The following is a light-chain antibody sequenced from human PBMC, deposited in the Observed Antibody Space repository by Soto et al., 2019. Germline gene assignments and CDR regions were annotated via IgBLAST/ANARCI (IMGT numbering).Light chain of an antibody. CDR1: QSVRNSY. CDR3: QQYCSSPYT. CDR2: GAS. J-gene: IGKJ2*01. Sequence: EILLTQSPGTLSLSPGERATLSCRASQSVRNSYLAWYQQKPGQAPRLLIYGASGRATGIPDRFSGSGSGTDFTLTISRLEPEDFAAYYCQQYCSSPYTFGQGTKLE. V-gene: IGKV3-20*01.